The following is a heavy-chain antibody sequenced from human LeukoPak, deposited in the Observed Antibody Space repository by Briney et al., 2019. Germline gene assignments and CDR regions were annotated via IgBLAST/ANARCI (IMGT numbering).Heavy chain of an antibody. CDR1: GFTFSSYA. J-gene: IGHJ6*02. Sequence: GRSLRLSCAASGFTFSSYAMHWVRQAPGKGLEWVSYISSSGSTIYYADSVKGRFTISRDNAKNSLYLQMNSLRAEDTAVYYCARHLPPMVRGVILNYYYGMDVWGQGTTVTVSS. D-gene: IGHD3-10*01. CDR3: ARHLPPMVRGVILNYYYGMDV. CDR2: ISSSGSTI. V-gene: IGHV3-48*04.